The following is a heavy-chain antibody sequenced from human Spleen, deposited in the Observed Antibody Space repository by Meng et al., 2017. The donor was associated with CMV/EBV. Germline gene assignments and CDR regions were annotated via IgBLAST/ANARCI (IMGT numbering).Heavy chain of an antibody. CDR2: VSGSGDST. CDR1: GFTLRNYA. CDR3: AKIRSINWYAAFDI. V-gene: IGHV3-23*01. Sequence: GGSLRLSCAASGFTLRNYAMTWVRQAPGEGLEWVSTVSGSGDSTYYADSVKGRFTFSRDNSKNTLYLQINSLRAEDTALYYCAKIRSINWYAAFDIWGQGTMVTVSS. J-gene: IGHJ3*02. D-gene: IGHD6-13*01.